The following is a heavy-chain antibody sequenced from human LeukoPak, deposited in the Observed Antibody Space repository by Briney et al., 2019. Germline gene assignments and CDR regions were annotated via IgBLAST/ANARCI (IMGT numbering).Heavy chain of an antibody. CDR2: ITTNGGST. CDR1: RFTFSNFG. J-gene: IGHJ3*02. CDR3: ARKGEALDM. Sequence: GGSLRLSCAASRFTFSNFGMHWVRQAPGKGLECVAAITTNGGSTYYANSVKGRFTISRDNSKNTLYLQMGSLRAEDMAVYYCARKGEALDMWGQGTMVTVSS. V-gene: IGHV3-64*01.